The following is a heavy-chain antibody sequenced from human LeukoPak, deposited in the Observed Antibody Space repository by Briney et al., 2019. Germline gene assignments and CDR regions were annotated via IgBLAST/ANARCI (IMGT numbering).Heavy chain of an antibody. CDR2: IYSGGST. J-gene: IGHJ4*02. CDR3: AREKTGAGLDY. CDR1: GFTVSSNY. Sequence: GGSLRLSCAASGFTVSSNYMSWVRQAPGKGLEWVSVIYSGGSTYYADSVKGRFAISRDNSKNTLYLQMNSLRAEDTAVYYCAREKTGAGLDYWGLRTLVTVSS. V-gene: IGHV3-66*02.